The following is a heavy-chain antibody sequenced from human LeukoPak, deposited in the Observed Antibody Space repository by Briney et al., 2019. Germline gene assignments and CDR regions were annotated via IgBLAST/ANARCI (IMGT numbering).Heavy chain of an antibody. J-gene: IGHJ6*03. V-gene: IGHV1-69*05. CDR3: ARSTSPDYYYYYMDV. CDR2: IIPIFGTA. Sequence: SSVKVSCKASGGTFNSYAISWVRQAPGQGLEWMGGIIPIFGTANYAQKFQGRVTITTDESTSTAYMELSSLRSEDTAVYYCARSTSPDYYYYYMDVWGKGTTVTVSS. CDR1: GGTFNSYA. D-gene: IGHD2-2*01.